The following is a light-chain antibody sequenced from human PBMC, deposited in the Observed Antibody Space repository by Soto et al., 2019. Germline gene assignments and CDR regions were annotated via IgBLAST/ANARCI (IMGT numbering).Light chain of an antibody. J-gene: IGLJ1*01. CDR3: SSYTSSSTLGV. CDR2: EVS. CDR1: SSDVGGYNY. V-gene: IGLV2-14*01. Sequence: QSALTQPASVSGSPGQSITISCTGTSSDVGGYNYVSWYQQHPGNAPKLMIYEVSNRPSGVSNRFSGSKSGNRASLTISGLQAEDEADYYCSSYTSSSTLGVFGTGTKLTVL.